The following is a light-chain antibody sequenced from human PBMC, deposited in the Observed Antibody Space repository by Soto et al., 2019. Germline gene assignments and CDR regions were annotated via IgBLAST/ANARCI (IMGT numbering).Light chain of an antibody. CDR2: DAS. Sequence: EIVLTQSPATLSLSPGERATLSCRASQSVSSYLAWYQQKPGQAPRLLTYDASNRATGIPARFSGSGSGTDFTLTISSLEPEDFAIYYCQQRSNWPPVTFGGGTKVEIK. CDR1: QSVSSY. J-gene: IGKJ4*01. V-gene: IGKV3-11*01. CDR3: QQRSNWPPVT.